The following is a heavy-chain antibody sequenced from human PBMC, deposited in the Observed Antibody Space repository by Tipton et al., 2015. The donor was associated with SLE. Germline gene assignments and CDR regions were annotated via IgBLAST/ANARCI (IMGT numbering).Heavy chain of an antibody. Sequence: TLSLTCTVSGGSISSDYYYWTWIRQPAGKGLEWIGYISTSGSSNYNPSLKSRVTTSVDTSKNQFSLKLSAVTAADTAVYYCARQWVGATLGWFDPWGQGTLVTVSS. V-gene: IGHV4-61*09. CDR1: GGSISSDYYY. CDR2: ISTSGSS. D-gene: IGHD1-26*01. J-gene: IGHJ5*02. CDR3: ARQWVGATLGWFDP.